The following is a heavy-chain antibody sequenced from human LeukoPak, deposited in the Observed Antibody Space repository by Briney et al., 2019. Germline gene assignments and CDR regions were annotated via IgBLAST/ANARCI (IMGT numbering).Heavy chain of an antibody. V-gene: IGHV4-39*01. D-gene: IGHD3-10*01. CDR3: ARHRGYYGSGSKVDY. CDR2: IYYSGST. CDR1: GGSISSSNHN. J-gene: IGHJ4*02. Sequence: PSETLSLTCSVSGGSISSSNHNWGWIRQPPGKGLEWIGSIYYSGSTYYNPSLKSRVTISVDTSKNQFSLKLSSVTAADTAVYYCARHRGYYGSGSKVDYWGQGTLVTVSS.